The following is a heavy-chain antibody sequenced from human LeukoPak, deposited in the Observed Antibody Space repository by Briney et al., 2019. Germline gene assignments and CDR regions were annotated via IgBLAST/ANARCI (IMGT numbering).Heavy chain of an antibody. CDR3: AKDGYYRSSTSCYLDY. CDR2: ISGSGGGT. J-gene: IGHJ4*02. Sequence: GGSLRVSCTVSGYTVSSNSWSWVRQAPGKGLEWVSTISGSGGGTYYEDSVKGRFTISRDNSKNTLYLQMNSLRAEDTAVYFCAKDGYYRSSTSCYLDYWGQGTLVTVSS. V-gene: IGHV3-23*01. CDR1: GYTVSSNS. D-gene: IGHD2-2*01.